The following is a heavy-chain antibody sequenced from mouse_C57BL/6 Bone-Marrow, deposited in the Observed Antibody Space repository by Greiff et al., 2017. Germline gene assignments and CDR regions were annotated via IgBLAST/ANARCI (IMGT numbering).Heavy chain of an antibody. V-gene: IGHV1-64*01. CDR2: IHPNSGST. J-gene: IGHJ3*01. Sequence: VQGVESGAELVKPGASVKLSCKASGYTFTSYWMHWVKQRPGQGLEWIGMIHPNSGSTNYNEKFKSKATLTVDKSSSTAYMQLSSLTSEDSAVYYCARDYVVYWGQGTLVTVPA. CDR3: ARDYVVY. CDR1: GYTFTSYW. D-gene: IGHD1-1*02.